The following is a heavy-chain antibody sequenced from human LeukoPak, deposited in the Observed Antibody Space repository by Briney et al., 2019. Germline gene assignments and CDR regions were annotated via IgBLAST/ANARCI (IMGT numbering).Heavy chain of an antibody. D-gene: IGHD6-13*01. CDR1: GXXFXSYW. CDR3: ARGALWSSSWYRTYYFDY. CDR2: IXQXXSEX. Sequence: GGSLRLSCAASGXXFXSYWMXXXXXAPGXXXXXXXXIXQXXSEXYYVXXVKGXFTISRDNAKNSLYLQMNSLRAEDTAVYYCARGALWSSSWYRTYYFDYWGQGTLVTVSS. J-gene: IGHJ4*02. V-gene: IGHV3-7*01.